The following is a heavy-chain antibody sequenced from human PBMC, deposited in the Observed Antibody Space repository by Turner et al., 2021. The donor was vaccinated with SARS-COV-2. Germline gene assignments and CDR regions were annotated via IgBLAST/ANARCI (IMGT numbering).Heavy chain of an antibody. CDR2: INHSGNT. CDR1: GGSFSGYY. V-gene: IGHV4-34*01. J-gene: IGHJ4*02. D-gene: IGHD3-16*01. Sequence: QVQLQQWGAGLLKPSETLSLTCAVSGGSFSGYYWLFIRQPPGKGLEWIGEINHSGNTNYNPSLQSRVITSEDTSKNHFSLKLTSVTAADTAVYYCARGRDDYIWGSPTPTYYFDYWGQGTLVTVSS. CDR3: ARGRDDYIWGSPTPTYYFDY.